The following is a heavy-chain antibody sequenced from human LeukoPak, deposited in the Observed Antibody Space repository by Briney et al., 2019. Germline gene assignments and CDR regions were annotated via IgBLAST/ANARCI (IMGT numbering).Heavy chain of an antibody. D-gene: IGHD1-26*01. V-gene: IGHV4-61*01. CDR3: ARVTVGASWFDY. J-gene: IGHJ4*02. Sequence: PSETLSLTCTVSGGSVSSGSYYWSWIRQPPGKGLEWIGYIYYSGSTNYNPSLKSRVTISVDTSKNQFSLKLSSVTAADTAVYYCARVTVGASWFDYWGQGTLVTVSS. CDR2: IYYSGST. CDR1: GGSVSSGSYY.